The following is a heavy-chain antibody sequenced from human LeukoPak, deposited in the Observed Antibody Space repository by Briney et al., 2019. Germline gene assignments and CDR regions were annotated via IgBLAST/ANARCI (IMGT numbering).Heavy chain of an antibody. J-gene: IGHJ3*02. CDR2: IYYTGYT. CDR1: SYSISSGYY. Sequence: SETLSLTCTVSSYSISSGYYWSWIRQSPGAGLQWIGTIYYTGYTFYNPSLKSRVTISIDTSKNHFSLKLSSVTAADTALYYCARGTISMVVMGDGFDIWDQGTVVTVSS. CDR3: ARGTISMVVMGDGFDI. V-gene: IGHV4-38-2*02. D-gene: IGHD3-10*01.